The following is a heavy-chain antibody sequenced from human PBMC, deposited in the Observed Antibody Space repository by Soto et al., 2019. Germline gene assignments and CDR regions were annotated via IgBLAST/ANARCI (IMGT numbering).Heavy chain of an antibody. V-gene: IGHV1-69*18. CDR3: ARPSGLLGQFSALVDY. D-gene: IGHD6-6*01. Sequence: QVQLVQSGSEVRRPGSSVKVSCKASGGSFSNSAIAWVRQAPGQGLEWLGMIIPIFTTTNYAQKFKDRLTITADGSTSTAYMELSGLKSEDTAVYFCARPSGLLGQFSALVDYWGQGPLVTVSS. CDR1: GGSFSNSA. CDR2: IIPIFTTT. J-gene: IGHJ4*02.